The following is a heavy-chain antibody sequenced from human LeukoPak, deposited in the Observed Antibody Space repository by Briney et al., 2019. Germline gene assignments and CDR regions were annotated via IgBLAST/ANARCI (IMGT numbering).Heavy chain of an antibody. D-gene: IGHD3-9*01. Sequence: GVSLRLSCAASGFTFSSHWMHWVRQVPGKGLVWVSRINTDGSTTSYADSVKGQFTISRDNAKNTLYLQMNSLRAEDTGVYYCTIDLTGPFDDWGQGTLVTVSS. V-gene: IGHV3-74*01. CDR3: TIDLTGPFDD. CDR2: INTDGSTT. J-gene: IGHJ4*02. CDR1: GFTFSSHW.